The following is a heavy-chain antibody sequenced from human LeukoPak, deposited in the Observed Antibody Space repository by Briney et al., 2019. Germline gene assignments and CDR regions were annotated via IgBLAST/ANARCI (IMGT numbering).Heavy chain of an antibody. CDR1: GGSISSSSYY. V-gene: IGHV4-61*01. CDR3: ARYDYGDYEGGLD. CDR2: IYYSGST. J-gene: IGHJ4*02. D-gene: IGHD4-17*01. Sequence: SETLSLTCTVSGGSISSSSYYWSWIRQPPGKGLEWIGYIYYSGSTNYNPSLKSRVTISVDTSKNQFSLKLSSVTAADTAVYYCARYDYGDYEGGLDWGQGTLVTVSS.